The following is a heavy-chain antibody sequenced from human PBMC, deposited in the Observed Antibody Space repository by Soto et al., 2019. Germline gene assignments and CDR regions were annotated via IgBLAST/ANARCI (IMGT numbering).Heavy chain of an antibody. J-gene: IGHJ4*02. CDR3: AKAYYDFWSGVSGSLYFDY. D-gene: IGHD3-3*01. CDR2: ISGSGGST. V-gene: IGHV3-23*01. CDR1: GFTFSSYA. Sequence: GGSLRLSCAASGFTFSSYAMSWVRQAPGKGLEWVSAISGSGGSTYYADSVKGRFTISRDNSKNTLYLQMNSLRAEDTAVYYCAKAYYDFWSGVSGSLYFDYWGQGTLVTVS.